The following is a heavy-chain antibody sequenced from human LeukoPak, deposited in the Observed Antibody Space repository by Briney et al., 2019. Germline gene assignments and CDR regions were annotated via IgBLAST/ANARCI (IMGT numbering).Heavy chain of an antibody. CDR1: GFTVIDNY. CDR2: IYSGSSA. D-gene: IGHD1-26*01. V-gene: IGHV3-53*01. J-gene: IGHJ6*02. Sequence: PGGSLRLSCAASGFTVIDNYMTWVRQAPGKGLEWVSVIYSGSSAYYADSVKGRFTISRDNSKNTLYLQMNSLRAEDTAIYYCAKGDGSSLAYYYGMDVWGQGTTVTVSS. CDR3: AKGDGSSLAYYYGMDV.